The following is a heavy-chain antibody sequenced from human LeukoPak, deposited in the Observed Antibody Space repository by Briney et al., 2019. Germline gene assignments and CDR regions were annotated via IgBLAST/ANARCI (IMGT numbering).Heavy chain of an antibody. CDR2: INPSGGST. V-gene: IGHV1-46*01. J-gene: IGHJ3*02. CDR3: ARGIVRGVSAPDI. D-gene: IGHD3-10*01. Sequence: ASVKVSCKASGYTFTSYYMHWVRQAPGQGLEWMGIINPSGGSTSYAQKFQGRVTMTRDTSKTQFYLNLRSVTAADTAIYYCARGIVRGVSAPDIWGQGTMVTVSS. CDR1: GYTFTSYY.